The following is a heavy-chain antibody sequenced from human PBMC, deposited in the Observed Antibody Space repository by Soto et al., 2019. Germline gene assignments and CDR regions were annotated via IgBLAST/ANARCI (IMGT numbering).Heavy chain of an antibody. CDR2: IYDTGSA. Sequence: SXTLSLTCTVSGGPIISYDWSWIRQPPVKGLEWLAYIYDTGSANYNPSLRSRLTISVDASKNQVSLRLSSVNAADTAVYYCARVSYSSVYYYFDPWGQGTPVTVS. CDR1: GGPIISYD. J-gene: IGHJ4*02. CDR3: ARVSYSSVYYYFDP. V-gene: IGHV4-59*12. D-gene: IGHD3-22*01.